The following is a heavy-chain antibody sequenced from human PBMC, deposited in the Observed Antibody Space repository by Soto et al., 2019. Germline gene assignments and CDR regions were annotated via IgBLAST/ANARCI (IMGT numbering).Heavy chain of an antibody. CDR2: ISSSSSYI. V-gene: IGHV3-21*01. CDR1: GFTFSSYS. D-gene: IGHD3-9*01. J-gene: IGHJ4*02. CDR3: ARGEYYDISRGIDY. Sequence: EVQLVESGGGLVKPGGSLRLSCAASGFTFSSYSMNWVRQAPGKGLEWVSSISSSSSYIDYADSVKGRFTISRDNAKNSLYLQMNSLRAEDTAVYYCARGEYYDISRGIDYWGQGTLVTVSS.